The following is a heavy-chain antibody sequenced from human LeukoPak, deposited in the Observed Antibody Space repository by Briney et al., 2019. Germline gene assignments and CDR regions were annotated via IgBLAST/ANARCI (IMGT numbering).Heavy chain of an antibody. J-gene: IGHJ4*02. Sequence: GGSLRLSCAASGFTFSSYSMNWVRQAPGKGLEWVSSISSSSSYIYYADSVKGRFTISRDNAKNSLYLQMNSLRAEDTAVYYCARAVDRQLPHYFDYWGQGTLVTVSS. V-gene: IGHV3-21*01. CDR2: ISSSSSYI. CDR1: GFTFSSYS. D-gene: IGHD5-12*01. CDR3: ARAVDRQLPHYFDY.